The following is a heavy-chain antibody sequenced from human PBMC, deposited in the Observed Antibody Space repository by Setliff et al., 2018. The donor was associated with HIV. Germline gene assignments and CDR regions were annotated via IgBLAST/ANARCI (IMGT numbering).Heavy chain of an antibody. CDR3: ASARAYNSRTLFDY. Sequence: GGSLRLSCTASGLTFNDYYMAWIRQAPGKGLEWVSYISPSDSEINYAHSVRGRFTISRDNAKNSLYLQMNSLRAEDTAIYYCASARAYNSRTLFDYWGQGTLVTVS. CDR1: GLTFNDYY. D-gene: IGHD6-13*01. J-gene: IGHJ4*02. CDR2: ISPSDSEI. V-gene: IGHV3-11*01.